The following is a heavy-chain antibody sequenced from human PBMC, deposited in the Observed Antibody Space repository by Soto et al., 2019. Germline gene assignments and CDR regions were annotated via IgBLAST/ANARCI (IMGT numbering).Heavy chain of an antibody. D-gene: IGHD2-15*01. CDR3: ARGLEKVVVAATFVSYWFDP. J-gene: IGHJ5*02. V-gene: IGHV4-34*01. Sequence: LSLTCAVYGGSFSGYYWSWIRQPPGKGLEWIGEINHSGSTNYNPSLKSRVTISVDTSKNQFSLKLSSVTAADTAVYYCARGLEKVVVAATFVSYWFDPWGQGTLVTVSS. CDR2: INHSGST. CDR1: GGSFSGYY.